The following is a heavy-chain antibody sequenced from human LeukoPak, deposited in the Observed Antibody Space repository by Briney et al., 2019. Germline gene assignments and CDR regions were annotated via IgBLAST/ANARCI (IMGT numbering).Heavy chain of an antibody. CDR1: GGSINSYY. CDR2: LYSSGST. Sequence: SETLSLTCTVSGGSINSYYWSWIRQPPGKGLEWIGYLYSSGSTNYNPSLKSRVTISVDTSKNQFSLRLSSVTAADTAVYYCARAGGYRPAPADLDYWGQGTLVTVSS. CDR3: ARAGGYRPAPADLDY. D-gene: IGHD6-13*01. J-gene: IGHJ4*02. V-gene: IGHV4-59*01.